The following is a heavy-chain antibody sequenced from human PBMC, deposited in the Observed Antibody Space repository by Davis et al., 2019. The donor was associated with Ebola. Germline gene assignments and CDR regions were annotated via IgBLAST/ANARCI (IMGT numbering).Heavy chain of an antibody. V-gene: IGHV1-69*13. J-gene: IGHJ4*02. CDR2: IIPIFGTA. CDR3: ARDMGQGSTAYLYY. Sequence: SVKVSCKASGGTFRSYAISWVRQAPGQGLEWMGGIIPIFGTANYAQKFQGRVTITADESTSTAYMELSSLRSDDTAVYYCARDMGQGSTAYLYYWGQGTLVTVSS. CDR1: GGTFRSYA. D-gene: IGHD2/OR15-2a*01.